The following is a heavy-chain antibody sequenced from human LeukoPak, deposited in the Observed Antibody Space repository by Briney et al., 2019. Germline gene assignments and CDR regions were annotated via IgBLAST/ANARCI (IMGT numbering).Heavy chain of an antibody. CDR2: ISSSGSTI. Sequence: PGGSLRLSCAASGFTVSSSYMSWVRQAPGKGLEWVSYISSSGSTIYYADSVKGRFTISRDNAKNSLYLQMNSLRVEDTAVYYCARGPGYYYYDSSGYLGYFDYWGQGTLVTVSS. CDR1: GFTVSSSY. J-gene: IGHJ4*02. D-gene: IGHD3-22*01. CDR3: ARGPGYYYYDSSGYLGYFDY. V-gene: IGHV3-11*04.